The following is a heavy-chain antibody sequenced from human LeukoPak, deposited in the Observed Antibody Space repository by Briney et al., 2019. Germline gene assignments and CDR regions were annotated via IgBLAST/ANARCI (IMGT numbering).Heavy chain of an antibody. CDR3: ASVLN. V-gene: IGHV3-48*03. CDR1: GFXFSSYE. J-gene: IGHJ4*02. D-gene: IGHD6-6*01. Sequence: PGGSLRLSCAASGFXFSSYEINWVRQAPGKGLEWVSYITRSGSAIYYADSVKGRFTVSRDNAKNSLYLQMNSLGAEDTAVYYCASVLNWGQGTLVTVSS. CDR2: ITRSGSAI.